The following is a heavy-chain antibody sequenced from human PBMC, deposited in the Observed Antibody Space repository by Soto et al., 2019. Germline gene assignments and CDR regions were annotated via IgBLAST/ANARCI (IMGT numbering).Heavy chain of an antibody. CDR2: VNTNGTST. J-gene: IGHJ4*02. D-gene: IGHD4-17*01. CDR1: GFTFSGYW. Sequence: GGSLRLSCAASGFTFSGYWMHWVRQVPGKGLVWVSRVNTNGTSTAYADSVKGRFAISRDNAENTLYLQMSSLGAEDTAVYYCVRGSTFQARVYGYWGLGTLVTVSS. V-gene: IGHV3-74*01. CDR3: VRGSTFQARVYGY.